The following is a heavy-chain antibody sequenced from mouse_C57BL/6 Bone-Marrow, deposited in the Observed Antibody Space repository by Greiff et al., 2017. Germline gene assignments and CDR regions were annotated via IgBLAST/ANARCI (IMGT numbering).Heavy chain of an antibody. V-gene: IGHV5-6*01. CDR2: ISSGGSST. Sequence: EVQVVESGGDLVKPGGSLKLSCAASGFTFSSYGMSWVRQTPDKRLEWVATISSGGSSTYYPDSVKGRFTISRDNAKNTLYLQMSSLKSEDTAMYYCARQGAMDYWGQGTSVTVSS. CDR3: ARQGAMDY. J-gene: IGHJ4*01. CDR1: GFTFSSYG.